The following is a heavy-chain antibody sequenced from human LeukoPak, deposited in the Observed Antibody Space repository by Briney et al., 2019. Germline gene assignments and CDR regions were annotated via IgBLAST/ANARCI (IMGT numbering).Heavy chain of an antibody. CDR2: IKKDGSEK. Sequence: GGSLRLSCAASGFTFSSYWMSWVRQALGKGLEWVANIKKDGSEKYYVDSLKGRFTISRDTTQNLLYLHMKTVTAEDTALYYFARSVRGTVAASCWGQGTLVTVSS. CDR1: GFTFSSYW. CDR3: ARSVRGTVAASC. V-gene: IGHV3-7*01. D-gene: IGHD6-19*01. J-gene: IGHJ4*02.